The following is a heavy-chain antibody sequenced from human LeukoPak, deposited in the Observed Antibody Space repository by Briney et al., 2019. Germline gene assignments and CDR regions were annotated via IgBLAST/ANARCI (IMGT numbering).Heavy chain of an antibody. Sequence: PGGSLRLSCAASGFTFGSYSMNWARQAPGKGLEWVSSISSSSSYIYYADSVKGRFTISRDNAKNSLYLQMNSLRAEDTAVYYCARDCWDYGSGSYCGIDYWGQGTLVTVSS. J-gene: IGHJ4*02. CDR3: ARDCWDYGSGSYCGIDY. V-gene: IGHV3-21*01. CDR2: ISSSSSYI. D-gene: IGHD3-10*01. CDR1: GFTFGSYS.